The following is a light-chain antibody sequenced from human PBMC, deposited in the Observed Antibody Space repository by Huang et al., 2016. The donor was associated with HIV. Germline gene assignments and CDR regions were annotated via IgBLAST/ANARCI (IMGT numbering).Light chain of an antibody. CDR1: QGISSY. CDR2: AAS. Sequence: AIRITQSPSSLSASTGDRVTITWRASQGISSYLAWYQQQPGKAPKLLIYAASTLQSGVPSRFSGSGSGTDFTLTISCLQSEDFATYYCQQYYSYPQAFGPGTKVDIK. V-gene: IGKV1-8*01. CDR3: QQYYSYPQA. J-gene: IGKJ3*01.